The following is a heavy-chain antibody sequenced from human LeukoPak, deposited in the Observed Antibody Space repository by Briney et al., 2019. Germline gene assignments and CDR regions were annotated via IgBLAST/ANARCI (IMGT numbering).Heavy chain of an antibody. V-gene: IGHV1-18*04. CDR1: GYTFTGYY. D-gene: IGHD3-22*01. CDR3: ARLINYYDSSGYHDY. Sequence: ASVKVSCKASGYTFTGYYMHWVRQAPGQGLEWMGWINPYNGNTNYAQKLQGRVTMTTDTSTSTAYMELRSLRSDDTAVYYCARLINYYDSSGYHDYWGQGTLVTVSS. CDR2: INPYNGNT. J-gene: IGHJ4*02.